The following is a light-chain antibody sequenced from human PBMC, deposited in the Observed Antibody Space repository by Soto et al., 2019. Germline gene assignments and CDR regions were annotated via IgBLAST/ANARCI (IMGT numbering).Light chain of an antibody. CDR2: DAS. V-gene: IGKV3-11*01. CDR3: QQYNNWPPWT. Sequence: EIVLTQSPATLSLSPGERATLSCRASQSVSSYLAWYQQKPGRAPRLLIYDASNRATGIPARFSGSGSGTDFTLTISSLEPEDFAVYYCQQYNNWPPWTFGQGTKVDIK. J-gene: IGKJ1*01. CDR1: QSVSSY.